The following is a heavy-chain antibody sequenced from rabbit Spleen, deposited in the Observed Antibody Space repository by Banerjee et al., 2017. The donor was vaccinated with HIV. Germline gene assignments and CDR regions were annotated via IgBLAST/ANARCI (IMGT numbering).Heavy chain of an antibody. J-gene: IGHJ4*01. Sequence: QSLEESGGGLVQPAGSLTLTCTASGIDFSSYYRICWVRQAPGKGLEWIGYIDLVFGSTYYANWVNGRFTISSHNAQNTLYLQLTSLTAADTATYFCARGSASMTMVITGYFFNLWGPGTLVTVS. CDR3: ARGSASMTMVITGYFFNL. V-gene: IGHV1S43*01. D-gene: IGHD2-1*01. CDR1: GIDFSSYYR. CDR2: IDLVFGST.